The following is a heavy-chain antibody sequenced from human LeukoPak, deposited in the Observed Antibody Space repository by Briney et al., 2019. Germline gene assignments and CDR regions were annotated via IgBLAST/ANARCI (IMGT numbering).Heavy chain of an antibody. V-gene: IGHV3-7*01. CDR3: ARDSWWELLLAFDI. Sequence: GGSLRLSCAASGFTFSSYWMSWVRQAPGKGLEWVANIKQDGSEKYYVDSVKGRFTISRDNAKNSLYLQMNSLRAEDTAVYYCARDSWWELLLAFDIWGQGTMVTVSS. CDR2: IKQDGSEK. D-gene: IGHD1-26*01. J-gene: IGHJ3*02. CDR1: GFTFSSYW.